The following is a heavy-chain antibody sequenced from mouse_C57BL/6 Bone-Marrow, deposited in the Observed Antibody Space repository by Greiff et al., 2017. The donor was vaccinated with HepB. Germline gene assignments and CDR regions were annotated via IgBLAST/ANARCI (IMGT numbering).Heavy chain of an antibody. CDR2: IHPNSGST. Sequence: QVQLQQPGAELVKPGASVKLSCKASGYTFTSYWMHWVKQRPGQGLEWIGMIHPNSGSTNYNEKFKSKATLTVDKSSSTAYMQLSSLTSEDSAVYYCARDYYGSSYAYYYAMDYWGQGTSVTVSS. CDR1: GYTFTSYW. J-gene: IGHJ4*01. D-gene: IGHD1-1*01. CDR3: ARDYYGSSYAYYYAMDY. V-gene: IGHV1-64*01.